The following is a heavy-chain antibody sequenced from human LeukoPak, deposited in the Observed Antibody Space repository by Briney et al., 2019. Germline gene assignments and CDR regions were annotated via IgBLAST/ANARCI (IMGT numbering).Heavy chain of an antibody. CDR3: ARVPRLISRMIVVVIPWFDP. CDR2: ISSSGSTI. J-gene: IGHJ5*02. Sequence: GGSLRLSCAASGFTFSTYSMNWVRQAPGKGLEWVSYISSSGSTIYYADSVKGRFTISRDNAKNSLYLQMNSLRAEDTAVYYCARVPRLISRMIVVVIPWFDPWGQGTLVTVSS. V-gene: IGHV3-48*04. CDR1: GFTFSTYS. D-gene: IGHD3-22*01.